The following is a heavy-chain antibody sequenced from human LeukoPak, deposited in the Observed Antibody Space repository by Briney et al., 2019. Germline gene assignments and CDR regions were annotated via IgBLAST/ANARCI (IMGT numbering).Heavy chain of an antibody. V-gene: IGHV3-7*01. J-gene: IGHJ5*02. Sequence: GGSLRLSCAASRFSFSHYWMTWVRQAPGKGVEWVANINQDASDKHYADSVKGRFTISRDNAKNSLYLQMNSLRVEDTAVYYCARHPDHWFDPWGQGTLVTVSS. CDR3: ARHPDHWFDP. CDR2: INQDASDK. CDR1: RFSFSHYW.